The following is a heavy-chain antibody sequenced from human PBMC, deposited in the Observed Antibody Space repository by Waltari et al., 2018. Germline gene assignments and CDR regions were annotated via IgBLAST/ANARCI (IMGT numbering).Heavy chain of an antibody. CDR1: GFTFSSYG. D-gene: IGHD3-3*01. CDR2: ISYDGSNK. J-gene: IGHJ4*02. V-gene: IGHV3-30*18. Sequence: QVQLVESGGGVVQPGRSLRLSCAASGFTFSSYGMHWVRQAPGKGLEWVAVISYDGSNKYDADTVKGRFTISRDNSKNTLYLQMNSLRSEDTAVYYCAKGGVVITPPFDYWGQGTLVTVSS. CDR3: AKGGVVITPPFDY.